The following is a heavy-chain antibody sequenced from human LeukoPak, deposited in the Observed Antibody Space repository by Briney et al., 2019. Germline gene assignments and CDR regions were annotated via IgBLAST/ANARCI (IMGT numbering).Heavy chain of an antibody. CDR3: ARASSGYFPT. J-gene: IGHJ5*02. CDR2: ISYDGSNK. V-gene: IGHV3-30*03. D-gene: IGHD3-22*01. CDR1: GFTFSSYG. Sequence: PGRSLRLSCAASGFTFSSYGMHWVRQAPGKGLEWVAVISYDGSNKYYADSVKGRFTISRDNSKNTLYLQMNSLRAEDTAVYYCARASSGYFPTWGQGTLVTVSS.